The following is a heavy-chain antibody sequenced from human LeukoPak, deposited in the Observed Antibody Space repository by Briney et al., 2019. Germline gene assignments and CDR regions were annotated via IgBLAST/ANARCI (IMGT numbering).Heavy chain of an antibody. Sequence: GASVKVSCKVSGYTLTELSMHWVRQSPGKGLEWMGGFDPEDGETIYAQKFQGRVTMAEDTSTDTAYMELSSLRSEDTAVYYCAISPLEWISYYYMDVWGKGTTVTVSS. J-gene: IGHJ6*03. CDR2: FDPEDGET. CDR1: GYTLTELS. V-gene: IGHV1-24*01. D-gene: IGHD3-3*01. CDR3: AISPLEWISYYYMDV.